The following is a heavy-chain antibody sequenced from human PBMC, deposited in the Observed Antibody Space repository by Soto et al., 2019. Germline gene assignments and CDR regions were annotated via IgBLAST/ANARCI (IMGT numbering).Heavy chain of an antibody. CDR3: ARGLYYYDSSGYYGN. V-gene: IGHV3-11*04. J-gene: IGHJ4*02. D-gene: IGHD3-22*01. Sequence: GGSLRLSCAASGFTFSDYYMSWIRQAPGKGLEWVSYISSSGSAIYYADSVKGRFTISRDNAKNSLYLQMNSLRAEDTAVYYCARGLYYYDSSGYYGNWGQGTLVTVSS. CDR1: GFTFSDYY. CDR2: ISSSGSAI.